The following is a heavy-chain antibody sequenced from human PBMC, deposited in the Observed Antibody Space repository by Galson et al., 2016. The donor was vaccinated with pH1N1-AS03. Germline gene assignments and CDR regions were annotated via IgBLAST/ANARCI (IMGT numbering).Heavy chain of an antibody. D-gene: IGHD2-2*01. CDR3: ARDVLPFSLGLDV. V-gene: IGHV4-4*02. Sequence: ETLSLTCAVSGDSISTSNWWRWVRQPPGKGLEWIGEVSHAGRTNYSPSLKSRVTISLDKSKNQFSLQLTSVTAADTAVYYCARDVLPFSLGLDVWGQGTTVTGSS. CDR1: GDSISTSNW. CDR2: VSHAGRT. J-gene: IGHJ6*02.